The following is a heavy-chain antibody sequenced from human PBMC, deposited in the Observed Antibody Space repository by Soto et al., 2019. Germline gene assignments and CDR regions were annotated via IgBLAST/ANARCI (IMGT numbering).Heavy chain of an antibody. J-gene: IGHJ6*02. Sequence: GASVKVSCKASGGTFSSYAISWVRQAPGQGLEWMGWIIPIFGTANYAQNFQGRVTITADESTSTAYMELSSLRSEDTAVYYCHSKAHYGDYLSYCGMDVGGQGTTVTVSS. CDR1: GGTFSSYA. CDR2: IIPIFGTA. CDR3: HSKAHYGDYLSYCGMDV. V-gene: IGHV1-69*13. D-gene: IGHD4-17*01.